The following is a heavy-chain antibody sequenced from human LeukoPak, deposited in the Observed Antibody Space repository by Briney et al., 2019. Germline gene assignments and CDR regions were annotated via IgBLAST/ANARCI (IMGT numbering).Heavy chain of an antibody. CDR2: ISYDGSNK. D-gene: IGHD6-19*01. CDR1: GFSFSSYG. V-gene: IGHV3-33*01. CDR3: ARDSDSSGWPLDY. Sequence: GRSLRLSCAASGFSFSSYGMHWVRQAPGKGLERVAVISYDGSNKYYADSVKGRFTISRDNSNNTLYLQMNSLRADDTAVYYCARDSDSSGWPLDYWGQGTLVTVSS. J-gene: IGHJ4*02.